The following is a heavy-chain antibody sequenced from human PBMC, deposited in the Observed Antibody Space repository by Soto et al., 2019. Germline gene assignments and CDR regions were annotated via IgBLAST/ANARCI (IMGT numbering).Heavy chain of an antibody. J-gene: IGHJ3*02. CDR3: ARDLPPAPGIFREDDLDI. CDR2: IIPILGTT. D-gene: IGHD6-13*01. Sequence: QVQLVQSGAELKKPGSSVKVSCQASGGTFSNYAISWVRQAPGQGLEWMGKIIPILGTTNYAQNFRGRVTIPANAYTTTAYMELSSLRSDDTAFYYCARDLPPAPGIFREDDLDIWGQGTMITVSS. V-gene: IGHV1-69*15. CDR1: GGTFSNYA.